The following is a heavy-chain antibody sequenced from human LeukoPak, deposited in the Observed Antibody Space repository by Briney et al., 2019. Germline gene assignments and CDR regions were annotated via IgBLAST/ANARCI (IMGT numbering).Heavy chain of an antibody. CDR2: THYSGST. CDR3: VRGNAYNWRFDF. CDR1: GGSISSYY. V-gene: IGHV4-59*01. Sequence: PSETLSLTCSVSGGSISSYYWNWIRQTPGKGLQWIGYTHYSGSTNYNPSLKSRVSISVDTSKNQFSLKLSSVTAADTALYYCVRGNAYNWRFDFWGQGTLVTVSS. D-gene: IGHD1-1*01. J-gene: IGHJ4*02.